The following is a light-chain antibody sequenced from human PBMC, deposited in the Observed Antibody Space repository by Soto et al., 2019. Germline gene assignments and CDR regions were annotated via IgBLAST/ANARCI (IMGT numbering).Light chain of an antibody. CDR1: QSVSSSY. J-gene: IGKJ4*01. CDR3: QQYGSSPEIT. CDR2: GAS. Sequence: EIVLTQSPGTLSLSPGERATLSCRASQSVSSSYLAWFQQKPGQAPRRLIYGASGRATGIPDRFSGSGSGTDFTLTISRLEPEDFAVYYCQQYGSSPEITFGGGTKVEIK. V-gene: IGKV3-20*01.